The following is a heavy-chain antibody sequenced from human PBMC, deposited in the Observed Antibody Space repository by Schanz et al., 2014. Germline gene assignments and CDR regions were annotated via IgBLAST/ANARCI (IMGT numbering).Heavy chain of an antibody. CDR1: GFTFSSYG. D-gene: IGHD6-13*01. CDR2: ISSSGST. J-gene: IGHJ6*02. Sequence: EVHLVESGGGLVQPGGSLRLSCAASGFTFSSYGMSWVCQAPGKGLEWVSGISSSGSTYYADSVKGRFTISRDNSKNTLYLQMNSLRAEDTAVYYCAKDIAPLAARPGYGMDVWGQGTTVTVSS. V-gene: IGHV3-23*04. CDR3: AKDIAPLAARPGYGMDV.